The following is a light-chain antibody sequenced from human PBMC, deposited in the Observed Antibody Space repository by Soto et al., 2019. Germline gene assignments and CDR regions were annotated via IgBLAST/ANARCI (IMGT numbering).Light chain of an antibody. CDR1: QSISSW. V-gene: IGKV1-5*03. CDR2: KAS. Sequence: DIQMTQSPSTLSASVGDRVTITCRASQSISSWLAWYQQKPGKAPKLLIYKASSLESGVPSRFSGGGSGTEFTLTISSLQPDDFATYDCQQYNSYPITFGQGTRLEIK. J-gene: IGKJ5*01. CDR3: QQYNSYPIT.